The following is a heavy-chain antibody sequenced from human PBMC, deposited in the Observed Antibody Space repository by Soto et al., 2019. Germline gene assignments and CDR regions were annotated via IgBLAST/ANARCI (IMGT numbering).Heavy chain of an antibody. CDR3: AREGLVLVPTTVISDYYYYAMDV. D-gene: IGHD2-2*01. V-gene: IGHV1-69*12. Sequence: QVQLVQSGAEVKKPGSSVKVSCKASGDTFSTYTITWMRQAPGQGLEWMGGIIPRSATSNYAQKSRGRGTLTAYESTNTAYMDLSSLRSEDTDVYYCAREGLVLVPTTVISDYYYYAMDVWGQGTTVTVSS. CDR1: GDTFSTYT. J-gene: IGHJ6*02. CDR2: IIPRSATS.